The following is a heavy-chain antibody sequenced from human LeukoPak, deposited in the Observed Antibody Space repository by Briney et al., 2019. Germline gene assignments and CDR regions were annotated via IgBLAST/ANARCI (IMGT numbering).Heavy chain of an antibody. CDR2: ISGSSSYM. V-gene: IGHV3-21*01. Sequence: KTGGSLRLSCAASGFTFSDSNMNWVRLAPGKGLEWVSSISGSSSYMYYTDSVRGRFTISRDNAKNSLYLQMNSLRDEDTAVYYCASISEDDILTGYSAFDIWGHGTMVTVSS. J-gene: IGHJ3*02. D-gene: IGHD3-9*01. CDR3: ASISEDDILTGYSAFDI. CDR1: GFTFSDSN.